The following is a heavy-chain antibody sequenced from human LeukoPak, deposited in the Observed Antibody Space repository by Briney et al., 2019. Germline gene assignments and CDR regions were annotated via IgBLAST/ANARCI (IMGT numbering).Heavy chain of an antibody. V-gene: IGHV4-34*01. J-gene: IGHJ4*02. D-gene: IGHD6-19*01. CDR2: INHSGST. CDR1: GGSFSGYY. Sequence: PSETRSLTCAVYGGSFSGYYWSWIRQPPGKGLEWIGEINHSGSTNYNPSLKSRVTISVDTSKNQFSLKLSSVTAADTAVYYCARTKSSGWVRYYFDYWGQGTLVTVSS. CDR3: ARTKSSGWVRYYFDY.